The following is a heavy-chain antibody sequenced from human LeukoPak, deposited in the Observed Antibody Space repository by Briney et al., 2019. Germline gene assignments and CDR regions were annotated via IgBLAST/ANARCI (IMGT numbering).Heavy chain of an antibody. CDR3: ARFSPRAMGNYLDF. V-gene: IGHV3-30-3*01. D-gene: IGHD7-27*01. Sequence: QPGRSLRLSCTASGFTFSTYVIHWVRQAPGKGLEWVAVMSYDGSNENYLDSVKGRFTISRDNSKNTLYLQMNSLRAEDTAVYYCARFSPRAMGNYLDFWGQGTLVTVSS. CDR1: GFTFSTYV. J-gene: IGHJ4*02. CDR2: MSYDGSNE.